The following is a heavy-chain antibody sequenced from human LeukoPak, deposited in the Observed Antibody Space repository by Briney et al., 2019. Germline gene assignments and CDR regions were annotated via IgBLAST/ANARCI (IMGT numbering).Heavy chain of an antibody. CDR3: ARDATGTSLYYYFMDV. J-gene: IGHJ6*03. CDR1: GRSINTYY. CDR2: IYHSGST. Sequence: SDTVSLTCTVWGRSINTYYWRWIRQPPGKGLEWIRYIYHSGSTNYDASLKGRVTMSVDRTKNQFSLKLTSVSAADTAVYYCARDATGTSLYYYFMDVWGKGTTVTVSS. V-gene: IGHV4-59*01. D-gene: IGHD1-7*01.